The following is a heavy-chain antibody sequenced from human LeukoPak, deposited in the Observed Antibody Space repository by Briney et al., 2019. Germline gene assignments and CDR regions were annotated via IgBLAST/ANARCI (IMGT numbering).Heavy chain of an antibody. CDR1: GFTLSNYA. D-gene: IGHD3-22*01. CDR3: ATLYSRYSDY. J-gene: IGHJ4*02. Sequence: QPGGSLRLSCAASGFTLSNYALSWVRQAPGKGLEWVSAISGSSTLYADSVKGRFTISRDNSRNTVYLQMNSLRVEDTAICYCATLYSRYSDYWGQGTLVTVS. V-gene: IGHV3-23*01. CDR2: ISGSST.